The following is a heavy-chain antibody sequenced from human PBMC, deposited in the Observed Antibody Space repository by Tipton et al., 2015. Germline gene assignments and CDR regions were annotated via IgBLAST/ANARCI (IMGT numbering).Heavy chain of an antibody. Sequence: GLVKPSETLSLTCTVSGGSISSSSYYWDWIRQPPGKGLEWIAYIYYSGSTTYNPSLKSRVTLSVDTSKNQLSLKLSSMTAADTAVYYCARVNCISTSCYVGAWFDPWGQGTLVTVSS. CDR2: IYYSGST. D-gene: IGHD2-2*01. V-gene: IGHV4-61*05. CDR3: ARVNCISTSCYVGAWFDP. J-gene: IGHJ5*02. CDR1: GGSISSSSYY.